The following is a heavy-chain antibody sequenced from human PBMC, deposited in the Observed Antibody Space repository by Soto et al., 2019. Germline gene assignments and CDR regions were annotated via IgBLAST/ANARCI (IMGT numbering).Heavy chain of an antibody. CDR1: GFTFSSYG. V-gene: IGHV3-30*18. D-gene: IGHD3-10*01. Sequence: QVQLVESVGGVVQPGRSLRLSCAASGFTFSSYGMHWVRQAPGKGLEWVAVISFDGRIKYYIDSVKGRFTMSRDNSKNTSDLEMNTMSADNTAVYYCAKDLTAGGAEYYFDCWGQGTLVTVSS. CDR2: ISFDGRIK. CDR3: AKDLTAGGAEYYFDC. J-gene: IGHJ4*02.